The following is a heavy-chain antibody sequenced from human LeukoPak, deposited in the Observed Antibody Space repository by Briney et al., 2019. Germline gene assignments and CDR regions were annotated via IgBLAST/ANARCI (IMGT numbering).Heavy chain of an antibody. CDR3: AREYYYDSSFGY. J-gene: IGHJ4*02. Sequence: ASVKVSFKASGYTFTGYYMHWVRQAPGQGLEWMGWINPNSGGTNYAQKFQGRVTMTRDTSISTAYMELSRLRSDDTAVYYCAREYYYDSSFGYWGQGTLVTVSS. D-gene: IGHD3-22*01. V-gene: IGHV1-2*02. CDR2: INPNSGGT. CDR1: GYTFTGYY.